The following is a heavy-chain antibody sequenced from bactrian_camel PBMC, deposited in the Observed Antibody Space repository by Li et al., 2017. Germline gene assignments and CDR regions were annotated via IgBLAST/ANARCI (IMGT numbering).Heavy chain of an antibody. D-gene: IGHD2*01. J-gene: IGHJ4*01. Sequence: VQLVESGGGSVQAGGSLRLSCAASGYTYNRFSGAWFRQVLGKEREGVAAIDSDGRTTYSPSVNGQFTITRNSHKNILYLQMDSLKPEDTGMYQCAADVNLGMSDGYCYGVENWGQGTQVTVS. CDR1: GYTYNRFS. CDR2: IDSDGRT. CDR3: AADVNLGMSDGYCYGVEN. V-gene: IGHV3S26*01.